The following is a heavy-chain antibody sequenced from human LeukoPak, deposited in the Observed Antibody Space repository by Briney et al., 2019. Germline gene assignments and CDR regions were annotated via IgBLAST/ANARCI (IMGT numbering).Heavy chain of an antibody. CDR1: GGTFSSYA. Sequence: GASVTVSCKASGGTFSSYAISWVRQAPGQGLEWMGRIIPILGIANYAQKFQGRVTITADKSTSTAYMELSSLRSEDTAVYYCARGPGLIVGGFPNFDYWGQGTLVTVSS. J-gene: IGHJ4*02. CDR2: IIPILGIA. V-gene: IGHV1-69*04. D-gene: IGHD3-22*01. CDR3: ARGPGLIVGGFPNFDY.